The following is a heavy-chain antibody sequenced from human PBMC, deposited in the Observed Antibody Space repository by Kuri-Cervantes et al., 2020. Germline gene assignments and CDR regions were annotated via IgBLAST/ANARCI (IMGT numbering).Heavy chain of an antibody. CDR2: ISGSGGST. V-gene: IGHV3-23*01. J-gene: IGHJ6*02. D-gene: IGHD6-13*01. Sequence: GGSLRLSCAASGFTFSSYAMSWVRQAPGKGLEWVSAISGSGGSTYYADSVKGRFTISRDNSKNTLYLQMNSLRAEDTAVYYCAKAWYCSSFFSSDYYYYYGMDVWGQGTTVTVSS. CDR3: AKAWYCSSFFSSDYYYYYGMDV. CDR1: GFTFSSYA.